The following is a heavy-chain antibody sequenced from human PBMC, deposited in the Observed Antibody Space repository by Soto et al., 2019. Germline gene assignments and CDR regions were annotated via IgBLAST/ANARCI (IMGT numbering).Heavy chain of an antibody. J-gene: IGHJ5*02. CDR2: IYHSGST. CDR3: ARVGPYCGGDCYSPPP. CDR1: GYSIRNGYY. D-gene: IGHD2-21*02. Sequence: SETLSLTCTVSGYSIRNGYYWGWIRQPPGKGLEWIGTIYHSGSTYYNPSLKSRVTISVGASENHFSLKLSSVTAADTAVYYCARVGPYCGGDCYSPPPWGQGTLVTVSS. V-gene: IGHV4-38-2*02.